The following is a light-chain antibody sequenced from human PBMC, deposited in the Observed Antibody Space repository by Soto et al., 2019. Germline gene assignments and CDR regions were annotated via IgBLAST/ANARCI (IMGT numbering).Light chain of an antibody. Sequence: DIQMTQSPSTLSASVGARVTITCRASQSISSWLAWYQQKPGKAPKLLIYDASSLESRGPSRFRGRGSGTEFTVPLRRREPDEFGTYYFQQDNRYPWTFRQGTKVEIK. CDR2: DAS. CDR1: QSISSW. J-gene: IGKJ1*01. V-gene: IGKV1-5*01. CDR3: QQDNRYPWT.